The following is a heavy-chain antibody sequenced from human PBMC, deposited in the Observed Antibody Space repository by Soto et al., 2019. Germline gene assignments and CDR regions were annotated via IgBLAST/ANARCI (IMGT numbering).Heavy chain of an antibody. J-gene: IGHJ6*02. D-gene: IGHD6-13*01. CDR2: MNPNSGNT. Sequence: QVQLVQSGAEVKKPGASVKVSCKASGYTFTSYDINWLRQATGQGLEWMGWMNPNSGNTGYAQKFQGRVTMTRNTSIRTAYMEMSRLRSEDTAVYYWARRGYSSSWYDYYYYGMDVWGQGTTVTVSS. V-gene: IGHV1-8*01. CDR1: GYTFTSYD. CDR3: ARRGYSSSWYDYYYYGMDV.